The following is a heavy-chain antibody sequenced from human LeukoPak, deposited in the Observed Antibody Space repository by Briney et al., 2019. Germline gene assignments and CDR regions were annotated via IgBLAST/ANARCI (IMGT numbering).Heavy chain of an antibody. J-gene: IGHJ4*02. V-gene: IGHV1-8*01. CDR2: MNPDSGDT. Sequence: ASVKVSCKASGYTFTSFDINWVRQATGQGLEWMGRMNPDSGDTAYAQRFRGRVTMTRDTSTSTAYMELSRLRSDDTAVYFCATHDTVVVSFGSGRDDYWGQGTLVTGSS. D-gene: IGHD2-2*01. CDR3: ATHDTVVVSFGSGRDDY. CDR1: GYTFTSFD.